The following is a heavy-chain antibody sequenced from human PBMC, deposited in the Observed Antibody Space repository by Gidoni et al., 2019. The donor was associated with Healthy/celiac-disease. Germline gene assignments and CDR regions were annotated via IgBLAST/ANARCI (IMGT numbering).Heavy chain of an antibody. CDR3: ARGDYDFWSGYVNWFDP. J-gene: IGHJ5*02. Sequence: QVQLVQSGAEVKKPGASVKVSCTASGYTFTSYDINWVRQATGQGLEWMGWMNPNSGNTGYAQKFQGRVTMTRNTAISTAYMELSSLRSEDTAVYYCARGDYDFWSGYVNWFDPWGQGTLVTVSS. V-gene: IGHV1-8*01. D-gene: IGHD3-3*01. CDR2: MNPNSGNT. CDR1: GYTFTSYD.